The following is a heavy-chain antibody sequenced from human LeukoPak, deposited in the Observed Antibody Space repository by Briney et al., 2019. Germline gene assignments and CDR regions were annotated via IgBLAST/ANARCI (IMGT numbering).Heavy chain of an antibody. J-gene: IGHJ4*02. V-gene: IGHV1-69*17. Sequence: SVQVSCKASGGTFSSYAISWVRQAPGQGLEWMGGIIPIFGIANYAQKFQGRVTITADKSTSTAYMELSSLRSEDTAVYYCASTDSSGLPTNDYWGQGTLVTVSS. CDR3: ASTDSSGLPTNDY. CDR2: IIPIFGIA. CDR1: GGTFSSYA. D-gene: IGHD3-22*01.